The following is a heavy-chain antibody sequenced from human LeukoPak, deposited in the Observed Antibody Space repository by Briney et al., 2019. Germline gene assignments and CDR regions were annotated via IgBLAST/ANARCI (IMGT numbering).Heavy chain of an antibody. Sequence: ASVKVSCKASGGTFSSYAISWVRQAPGQGFEWMGWISAYNGNTNYAQKLQGRVTMTTDTSTSTAYMELRSLRSDDTAVYYCARDPGFGSPSAFDIWGQGTMVTVSS. CDR2: ISAYNGNT. D-gene: IGHD3-10*01. CDR3: ARDPGFGSPSAFDI. CDR1: GGTFSSYA. V-gene: IGHV1-18*01. J-gene: IGHJ3*02.